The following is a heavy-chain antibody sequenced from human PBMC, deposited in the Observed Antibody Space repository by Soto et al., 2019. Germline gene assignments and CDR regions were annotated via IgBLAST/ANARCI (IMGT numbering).Heavy chain of an antibody. D-gene: IGHD6-13*01. J-gene: IGHJ6*02. CDR2: IIPIFGTP. CDR1: RGTFSSYA. V-gene: IGHV1-69*12. CDR3: ASSRKDYYYYGMDV. Sequence: QVQLVQSGAEVKKPGSSVKVSCKASRGTFSSYAMRWVRQAPGQGLEWMGGIIPIFGTPNYAQKFQGRVTITADESTSTAYMELSSLRSEDTAVYYCASSRKDYYYYGMDVWGQGTTITVSS.